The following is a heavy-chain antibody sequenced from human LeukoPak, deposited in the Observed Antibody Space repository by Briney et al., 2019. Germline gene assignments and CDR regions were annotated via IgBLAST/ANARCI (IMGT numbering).Heavy chain of an antibody. V-gene: IGHV4-31*03. D-gene: IGHD2-21*01. CDR3: ARRGSSTLWY. J-gene: IGHJ1*01. CDR1: GGSISSGGDY. CDR2: IYYSGST. Sequence: SETLSLTCTVSGGSISSGGDYRSWIRQHPGKGLEWIGYIYYSGSTYYNPSLKSRVTISVDTSKNQFSLKLSSVTAADTAVYYCARRGSSTLWYWGQGTLVTVSS.